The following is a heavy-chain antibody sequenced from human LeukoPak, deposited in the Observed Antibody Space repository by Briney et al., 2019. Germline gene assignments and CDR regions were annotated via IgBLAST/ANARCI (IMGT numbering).Heavy chain of an antibody. V-gene: IGHV4-38-2*02. CDR3: ARPISSQGYFGVVID. CDR2: IYHSGSP. CDR1: GYSISSASY. J-gene: IGHJ4*02. D-gene: IGHD3-3*01. Sequence: SETLSLTCTVSGYSISSASYWGWIRQPPGKGLEWIGNIYHSGSPYYNPSLKSRVTISVDTSKNQFSLKLSSVTAADTAVYYCARPISSQGYFGVVIDWGQGTLVTVSS.